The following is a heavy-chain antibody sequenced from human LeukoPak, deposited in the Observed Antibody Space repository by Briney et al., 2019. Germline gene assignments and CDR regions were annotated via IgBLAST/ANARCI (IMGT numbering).Heavy chain of an antibody. CDR2: ISVVGDT. CDR3: ARVKTETSGWYQFDY. CDR1: GFSVSKIY. J-gene: IGHJ4*02. D-gene: IGHD6-19*01. Sequence: GGSLRLSCAASGFSVSKIYMSWVRQAAGKGLEWASLISVVGDTYYADSVKGRFTISRDNTENTSYLQMNSLRVEDTAVYYCARVKTETSGWYQFDYWGQGTLVTVSS. V-gene: IGHV3-53*05.